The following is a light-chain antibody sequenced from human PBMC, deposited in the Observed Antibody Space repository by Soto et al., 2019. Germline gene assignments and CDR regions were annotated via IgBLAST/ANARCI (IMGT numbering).Light chain of an antibody. Sequence: EIVMTQSPATLSVSPGERATLSCRASQSVSSNLAWYQQEPGQAPRLLIYGASTRAAGIPARFSGSGSGTEFTLTISSLQFEDFVVYYCHQYNNWPLTFGGGTKVEIK. V-gene: IGKV3-15*01. CDR3: HQYNNWPLT. CDR1: QSVSSN. J-gene: IGKJ4*01. CDR2: GAS.